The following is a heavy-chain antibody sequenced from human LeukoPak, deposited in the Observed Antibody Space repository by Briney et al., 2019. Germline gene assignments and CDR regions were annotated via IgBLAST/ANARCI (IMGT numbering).Heavy chain of an antibody. CDR2: FDPEDGET. CDR3: ATASYYDSSGLHLYYFDY. D-gene: IGHD3-22*01. V-gene: IGHV1-24*01. J-gene: IGHJ4*02. CDR1: GYTLTELS. Sequence: ASVKVSCKVSGYTLTELSMHWARQAPGKGLEWMGGFDPEDGETIYAQKFQGRVTMTEDTSTDTAYMELSSLRSEDTAVYYCATASYYDSSGLHLYYFDYWGQGTLVTVSS.